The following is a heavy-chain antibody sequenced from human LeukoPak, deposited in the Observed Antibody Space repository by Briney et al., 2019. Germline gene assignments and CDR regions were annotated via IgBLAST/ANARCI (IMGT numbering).Heavy chain of an antibody. D-gene: IGHD1-26*01. CDR2: ISGSGGST. CDR1: GFTFSSYA. CDR3: AKGPKWELSPFDY. Sequence: GGSLRLSCAASGFTFSSYAMSWVRQAPGKGLEWVSAISGSGGSTYYADSVKGRFTISRDNSKNTLYLQMNSLRAEGTAVYYCAKGPKWELSPFDYWGQGTLVTVSS. V-gene: IGHV3-23*01. J-gene: IGHJ4*02.